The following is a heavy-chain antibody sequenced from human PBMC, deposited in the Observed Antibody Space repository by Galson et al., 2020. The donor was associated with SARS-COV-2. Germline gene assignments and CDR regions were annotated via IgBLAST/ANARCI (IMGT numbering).Heavy chain of an antibody. CDR3: TTDGCSSTSCYEYYYYYGMDV. D-gene: IGHD2-2*01. Sequence: GGSLRLSCAASGFTFSNAWMSWVRQAPGKGLEWVGRIKSKTDGGPTDYAAPVKGRFTISRDDAKNTRYLQMNSLKTEDTAVYYCTTDGCSSTSCYEYYYYYGMDVWVQGTTFSVSS. J-gene: IGHJ6*02. CDR1: GFTFSNAW. CDR2: IKSKTDGGPT. V-gene: IGHV3-15*01.